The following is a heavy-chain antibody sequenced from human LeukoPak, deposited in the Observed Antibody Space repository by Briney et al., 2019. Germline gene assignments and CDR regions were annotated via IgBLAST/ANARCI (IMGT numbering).Heavy chain of an antibody. Sequence: GGSLRLSCAASGFTFSNYIMNWVRQAPGKGLEWVSSITTGSSYIYYADSVRGRFTISRDNAKNSLSLQMNSLRAEDMAVYYCARDGYSSALEPREFDYWGQGTLVTVSS. V-gene: IGHV3-21*01. CDR2: ITTGSSYI. CDR1: GFTFSNYI. D-gene: IGHD6-19*01. J-gene: IGHJ4*02. CDR3: ARDGYSSALEPREFDY.